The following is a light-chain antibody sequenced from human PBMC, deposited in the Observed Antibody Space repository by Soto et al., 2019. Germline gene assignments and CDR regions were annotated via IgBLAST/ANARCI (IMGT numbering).Light chain of an antibody. J-gene: IGLJ2*01. CDR3: AAWDFSLSGVV. Sequence: QSVLTQPPSASGTPGQRVTISCSGSSYNIGSNYVYWYQQLPGTAPKLLIYRNNQRPSGVPDRFSGSKSGTSASLAISGLRSEDEADYYCAAWDFSLSGVVFGGGTKLTVL. V-gene: IGLV1-47*01. CDR1: SYNIGSNY. CDR2: RNN.